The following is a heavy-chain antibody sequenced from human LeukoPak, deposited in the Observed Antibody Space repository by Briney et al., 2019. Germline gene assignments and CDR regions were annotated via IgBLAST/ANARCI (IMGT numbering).Heavy chain of an antibody. Sequence: ASEKVSCKASGYTFTSYGISWVRQAPGQGLEWMGWISAYNGNTNYAQKLQGRVTMTTDTSTSTAYMELRSLRSDDTAVYYCARDEGSRYYDFWSGYSYYYYGMDVWGQGTTVTVSS. CDR2: ISAYNGNT. CDR1: GYTFTSYG. D-gene: IGHD3-3*01. CDR3: ARDEGSRYYDFWSGYSYYYYGMDV. J-gene: IGHJ6*02. V-gene: IGHV1-18*01.